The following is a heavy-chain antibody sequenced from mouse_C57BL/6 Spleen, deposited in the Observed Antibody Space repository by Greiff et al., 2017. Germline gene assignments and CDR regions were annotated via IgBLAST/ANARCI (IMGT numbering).Heavy chain of an antibody. J-gene: IGHJ2*01. CDR1: GYTFTSYW. CDR2: IYPGNSDT. V-gene: IGHV1-5*01. CDR3: TRDSFFDY. Sequence: EVQLQQSGTVLARPGASVKMSCKTSGYTFTSYWMHWVKQRPGQGLEWIGAIYPGNSDTSYNQKFKGKAKLTAFTSASTAYMELSSLTNEDSAVYYCTRDSFFDYWGQGTTLTVSS.